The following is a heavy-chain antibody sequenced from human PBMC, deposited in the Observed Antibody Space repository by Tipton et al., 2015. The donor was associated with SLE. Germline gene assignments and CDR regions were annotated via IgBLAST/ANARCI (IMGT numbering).Heavy chain of an antibody. D-gene: IGHD6-13*01. Sequence: LRLSCTVSGGSFSSGGYYWSWIRQHPGKGLEWIGYIYYSGSTYYNPSLKSRVAISADTSKRQFSLKLSSVTAADTAVYYCATRGSSSWYFFDYWGQGTLVTVSS. CDR3: ATRGSSSWYFFDY. J-gene: IGHJ4*02. CDR2: IYYSGST. CDR1: GGSFSSGGYY. V-gene: IGHV4-31*03.